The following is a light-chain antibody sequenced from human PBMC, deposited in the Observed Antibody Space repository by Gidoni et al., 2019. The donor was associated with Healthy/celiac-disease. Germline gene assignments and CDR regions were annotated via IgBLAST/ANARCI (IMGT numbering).Light chain of an antibody. CDR3: QAWDSNAEF. Sequence: SYDLTQPPSVSGSPGQTASITCSGDRLDDKYTACYQHKSGQSPVLVMYQDTRRPSGIPGRFSGSNSGNTATLTISGTQTLDEAVYYCQAWDSNAEFFGTGTKVIVL. CDR2: QDT. J-gene: IGLJ1*01. CDR1: RLDDKY. V-gene: IGLV3-1*01.